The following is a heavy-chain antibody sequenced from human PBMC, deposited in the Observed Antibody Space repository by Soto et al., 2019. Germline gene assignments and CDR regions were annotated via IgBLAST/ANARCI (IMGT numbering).Heavy chain of an antibody. V-gene: IGHV3-23*04. Sequence: VQLVQSGAEVKKPGSSMKVSCKASGGTFSSYAISWVRQAPGKGLEWVSAISGSGGSTYYADSVKGRFTISRDNSKNTLYLQMNSLRAEDTAVYYCAKDFRYSSSWYDARSYFDYWGQGTLVTVSS. CDR1: GGTFSSYA. CDR2: ISGSGGST. J-gene: IGHJ4*02. CDR3: AKDFRYSSSWYDARSYFDY. D-gene: IGHD6-13*01.